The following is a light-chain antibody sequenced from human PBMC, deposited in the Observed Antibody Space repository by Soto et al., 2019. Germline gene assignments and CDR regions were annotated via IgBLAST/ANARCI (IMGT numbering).Light chain of an antibody. CDR1: QSLSTY. CDR2: DAS. V-gene: IGKV3-11*01. CDR3: QQRNNWPS. J-gene: IGKJ5*01. Sequence: EIVLTQSPSTLSLSPWERATLSCRASQSLSTYLAWYQQKPGQAPRLLIYDASNRATGIPARFSGSGSGTDFTLTISSLDPEDFAVYYCQQRNNWPSFGQGTRLENK.